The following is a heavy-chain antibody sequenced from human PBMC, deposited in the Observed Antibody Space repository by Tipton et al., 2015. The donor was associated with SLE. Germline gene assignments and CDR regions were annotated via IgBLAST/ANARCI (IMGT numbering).Heavy chain of an antibody. Sequence: TLSLTCTVSGYSISSGYYWGWIRQPPGKGLEWIGTIYHSGSTYYNPSLKSRVTISVDTSKNQFSLHLTSVTSADTAVYYCATYFYDATGYQSVDDWGQGALVTVSS. CDR3: ATYFYDATGYQSVDD. CDR2: IYHSGST. D-gene: IGHD3-22*01. CDR1: GYSISSGYY. J-gene: IGHJ4*02. V-gene: IGHV4-38-2*02.